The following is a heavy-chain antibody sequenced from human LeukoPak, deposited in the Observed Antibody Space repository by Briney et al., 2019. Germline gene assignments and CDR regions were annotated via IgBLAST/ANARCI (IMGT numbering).Heavy chain of an antibody. Sequence: GGSLRLSCAASGFTFSSYGMSWVRQAPGKGLEWVSAISGSGGSTYYADSVKGRFTISRDNSKNTLYLQMNSLRAEDTAVYYCAKLLDYDSTFDYWGQGTLVTVSS. CDR3: AKLLDYDSTFDY. CDR1: GFTFSSYG. V-gene: IGHV3-23*01. D-gene: IGHD3-16*01. CDR2: ISGSGGST. J-gene: IGHJ4*02.